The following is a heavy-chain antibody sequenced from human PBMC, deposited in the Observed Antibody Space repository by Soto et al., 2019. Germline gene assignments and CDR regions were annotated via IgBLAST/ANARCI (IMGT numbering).Heavy chain of an antibody. CDR1: GYNFANYW. D-gene: IGHD3-22*01. J-gene: IGHJ4*02. Sequence: GESLKISCKGSGYNFANYWIGWVRQMPGKGLEWMGIIYPGNSDTRYSPSFQGQVTISADTSISTAYLEWSSLKASDTAIYYCARHEINYDSPFDYWGQETLVTVSS. CDR3: ARHEINYDSPFDY. V-gene: IGHV5-51*01. CDR2: IYPGNSDT.